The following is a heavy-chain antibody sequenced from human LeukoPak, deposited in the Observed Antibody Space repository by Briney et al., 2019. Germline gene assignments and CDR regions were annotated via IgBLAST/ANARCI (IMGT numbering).Heavy chain of an antibody. Sequence: SETLSLTCTVSGGSISIGSYYWSWIRQPAGKGLEWIGRIYTSGSTNYNPSLKSRVTISVDTSKNQFSLKLSSVTAADTAVYYCARVGSGSYDYWGQGTLVTVSS. J-gene: IGHJ4*02. CDR1: GGSISIGSYY. D-gene: IGHD1-26*01. CDR3: ARVGSGSYDY. V-gene: IGHV4-61*02. CDR2: IYTSGST.